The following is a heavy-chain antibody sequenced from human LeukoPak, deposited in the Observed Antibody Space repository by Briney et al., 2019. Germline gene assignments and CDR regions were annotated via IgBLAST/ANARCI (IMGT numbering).Heavy chain of an antibody. D-gene: IGHD3-10*01. CDR1: GGSINSSNYY. CDR2: IYYSGST. V-gene: IGHV4-39*01. CDR3: ARVHGSGSYDY. J-gene: IGHJ4*02. Sequence: KPSETLSLTCTVSGGSINSSNYYWGWIRQPPGMRLEWIGSIYYSGSTYYNPSLKSRLTISVDTSKNQFSLRLSSVTAADTAVYYCARVHGSGSYDYWGQGTLVTVSS.